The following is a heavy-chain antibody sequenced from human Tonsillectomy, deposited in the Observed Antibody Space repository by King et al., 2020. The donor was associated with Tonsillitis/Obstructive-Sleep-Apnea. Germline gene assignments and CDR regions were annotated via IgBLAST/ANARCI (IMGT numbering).Heavy chain of an antibody. CDR3: ARDPYDDILPGPRESLDY. CDR2: INHSGST. Sequence: HVQLQQWGAGLLKPSETLSLTCAVYGGSFSGYYWSWIRQPPGKGLEWIGEINHSGSTNYNPSLKSRVTISVDTSKNQFSLKLSSVTAADTAVYYCARDPYDDILPGPRESLDYWGQGTLVTVSS. D-gene: IGHD3-9*01. CDR1: GGSFSGYY. J-gene: IGHJ4*02. V-gene: IGHV4-34*01.